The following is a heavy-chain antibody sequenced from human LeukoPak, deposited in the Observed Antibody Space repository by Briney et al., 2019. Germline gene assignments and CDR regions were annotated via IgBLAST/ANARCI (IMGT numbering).Heavy chain of an antibody. J-gene: IGHJ4*02. CDR1: GFTFNNYA. CDR2: ISGSGGST. Sequence: GGSLRLSCAASGFTFNNYAIYWVRQAPGKGLEWVSTISGSGGSTYYADSVKGRFTMSRDNSKNTLYLQMNSLRAEDTAVYYCAKVLVGTTCFEYWGQGTLVTVSS. V-gene: IGHV3-23*01. CDR3: AKVLVGTTCFEY. D-gene: IGHD1-7*01.